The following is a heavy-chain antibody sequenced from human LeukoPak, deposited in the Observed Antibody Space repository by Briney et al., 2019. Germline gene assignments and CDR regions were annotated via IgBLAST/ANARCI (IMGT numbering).Heavy chain of an antibody. J-gene: IGHJ6*02. V-gene: IGHV4-30-2*01. CDR1: GGSISSGGYS. CDR3: AGLWTNYYYYGMDV. CDR2: IYHSGST. D-gene: IGHD5-18*01. Sequence: PSETLSLTCAVSGGSISSGGYSWSWLRQPPGKGLEWIGYIYHSGSTYYNPSLKSRVTISVDRSKNQFSLKLSSATAADTAVYYCAGLWTNYYYYGMDVWGQGTTVTVSS.